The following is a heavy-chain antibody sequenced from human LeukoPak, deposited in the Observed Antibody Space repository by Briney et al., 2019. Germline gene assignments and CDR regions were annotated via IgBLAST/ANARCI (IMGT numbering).Heavy chain of an antibody. V-gene: IGHV4-31*03. J-gene: IGHJ1*01. CDR2: IYYSGST. Sequence: PSETLSLTCTVSGGSISSGGYYWSWIRQHPGKGLEWIGYIYYSGSTYYNASLKSRVTISVDTSKNQFSLKLSSVTAADTAVYYCARGGIAAAKYFQHWGQGTLVTVSS. CDR1: GGSISSGGYY. D-gene: IGHD6-13*01. CDR3: ARGGIAAAKYFQH.